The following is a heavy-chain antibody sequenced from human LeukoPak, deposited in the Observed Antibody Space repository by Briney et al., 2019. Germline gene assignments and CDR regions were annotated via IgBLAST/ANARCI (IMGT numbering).Heavy chain of an antibody. D-gene: IGHD2-2*02. J-gene: IGHJ4*02. Sequence: WGALGLSCAAPGFTFSSYWVSLGRPAPGEGVGWVANIKQDGSEEYYVDSVKGRFTISRDNAKNSLYLQMNSLRAEDTAVYYCARARAYCSSTSCYTAYFDYWGQGTLVTVSS. CDR3: ARARAYCSSTSCYTAYFDY. CDR1: GFTFSSYW. CDR2: IKQDGSEE. V-gene: IGHV3-7*02.